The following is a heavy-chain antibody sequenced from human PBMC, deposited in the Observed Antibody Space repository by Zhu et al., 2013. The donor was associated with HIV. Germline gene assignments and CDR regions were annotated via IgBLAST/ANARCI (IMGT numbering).Heavy chain of an antibody. CDR3: ATNRLTSKMVAVRAAIGATYFDS. CDR1: GYTFTGYF. Sequence: QVQLVQSGAEVTKPGASVKVSCKASGYTFTGYFLHWVRQAPGQGPEWMGGIIPIFGSANYAQRFQGRVTITADESTRTAYMEMTSLTSEDTAVYFCATNRLTSKMVAVRAAIGATYFDSWGQGTLVTVSS. D-gene: IGHD6-6*01. V-gene: IGHV1-69*01. CDR2: IIPIFGSA. J-gene: IGHJ4*02.